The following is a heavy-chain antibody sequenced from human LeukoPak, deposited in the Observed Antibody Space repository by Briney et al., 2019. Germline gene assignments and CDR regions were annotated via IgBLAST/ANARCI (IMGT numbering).Heavy chain of an antibody. CDR1: GYSFTTSY. CDR2: INHRSGGT. CDR3: ARDMGDSTSPYFDY. J-gene: IGHJ4*02. V-gene: IGHV1-2*04. Sequence: ASVKVSCKASGYSFTTSYVHWVRQAPGQGLEWMGWINHRSGGTDYAQKFQGWVTMTRDTSISTVYLELSSLKSDDTAVYYCARDMGDSTSPYFDYWGQGSLVTVSS. D-gene: IGHD6-6*01.